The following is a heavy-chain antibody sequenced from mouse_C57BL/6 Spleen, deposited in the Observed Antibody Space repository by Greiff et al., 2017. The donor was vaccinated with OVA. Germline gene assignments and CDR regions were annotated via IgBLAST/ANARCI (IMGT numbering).Heavy chain of an antibody. CDR1: GYTFTSYW. Sequence: QVQLQQPGTELVKPGASVKLSCKASGYTFTSYWMHWVKQRPGQGLEWIGNINPSNGGTNYNEKFKSKATLTVDKSSSTAYMQLSSLTSEDSAVYYCARGGYDYDRTWFADWGQGTLVTVSA. CDR2: INPSNGGT. V-gene: IGHV1-53*01. J-gene: IGHJ3*01. CDR3: ARGGYDYDRTWFAD. D-gene: IGHD2-4*01.